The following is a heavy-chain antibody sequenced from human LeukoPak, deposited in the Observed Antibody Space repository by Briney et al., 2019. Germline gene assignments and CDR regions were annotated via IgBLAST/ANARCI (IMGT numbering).Heavy chain of an antibody. CDR3: AREATESGYPYYVDY. D-gene: IGHD5-12*01. CDR1: GGSISNFY. V-gene: IGHV4-4*07. Sequence: SETLSLTCTVSGGSISNFYWTWIRQPAGKGLEWIGRIYSSEDTNYNPSLKSRVSLSVDTSNNQFSLKLNSVTAADTAVYYCAREATESGYPYYVDYWGQGILVTVSS. J-gene: IGHJ4*02. CDR2: IYSSEDT.